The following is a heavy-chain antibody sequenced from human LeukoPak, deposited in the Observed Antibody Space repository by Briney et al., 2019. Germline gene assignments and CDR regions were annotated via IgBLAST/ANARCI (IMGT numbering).Heavy chain of an antibody. CDR3: ARAHSGWYYDYYYMDV. D-gene: IGHD6-19*01. Sequence: PSETLSLTCTVSGGSISSYYWSWIRQPAGKGLEWIGRIYTSGSTNYNPSHKSRVTMSVDTSKNQFSLKLSSVTAADTAVYYCARAHSGWYYDYYYMDVWGKGTTVTVSS. CDR1: GGSISSYY. V-gene: IGHV4-4*07. CDR2: IYTSGST. J-gene: IGHJ6*03.